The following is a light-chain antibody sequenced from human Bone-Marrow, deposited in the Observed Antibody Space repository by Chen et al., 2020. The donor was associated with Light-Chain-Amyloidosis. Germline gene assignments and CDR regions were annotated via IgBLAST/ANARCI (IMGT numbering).Light chain of an antibody. CDR2: DVS. Sequence: QSALTQPASVSGSPGQSITISCTGTSSDIVAYNYVSWYQQYPGKAPKLIISDVSTRPLGVPNRFSGSKSGDTASLTISGLQAEDAAEYYCSSHSSSSAPVIFGGGTNLTVL. CDR3: SSHSSSSAPVI. V-gene: IGLV2-14*01. J-gene: IGLJ2*01. CDR1: SSDIVAYNY.